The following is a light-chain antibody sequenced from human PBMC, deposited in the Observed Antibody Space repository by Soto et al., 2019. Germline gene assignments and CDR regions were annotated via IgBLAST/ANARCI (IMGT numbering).Light chain of an antibody. J-gene: IGLJ2*01. CDR3: STLGTGIQGG. CDR2: LNSDGSH. CDR1: SGHSSYA. V-gene: IGLV4-69*01. Sequence: QPVLTQSPSASASLGASVKLTCTLSSGHSSYAIAWHQQQPEKGPRYLMKLNSDGSHSKGDGIPDRFSGSSSGAERYLTISHLPSEDEAYYFWSTLGTGIQGGVGGGTKLTVL.